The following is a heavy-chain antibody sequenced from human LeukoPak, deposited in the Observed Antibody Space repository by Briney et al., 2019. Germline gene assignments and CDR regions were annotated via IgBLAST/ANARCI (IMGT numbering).Heavy chain of an antibody. Sequence: GGSLRLSCAASGFTFSSYGMHWVRQAPGKGLEWVAVISYDGSNKYYADSVKGRFTISRDNSKNTLYLQMNSLRAEDTAVYYCAKGRNSRGYSYGYYYYYGMDVWGQGTTVTVSS. J-gene: IGHJ6*02. CDR1: GFTFSSYG. CDR2: ISYDGSNK. D-gene: IGHD5-18*01. CDR3: AKGRNSRGYSYGYYYYYGMDV. V-gene: IGHV3-30*18.